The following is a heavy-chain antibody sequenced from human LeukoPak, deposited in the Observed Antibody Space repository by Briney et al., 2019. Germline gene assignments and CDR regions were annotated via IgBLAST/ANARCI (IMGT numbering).Heavy chain of an antibody. Sequence: SETLSLTCTVSGYSISSGYYWGWIRQPPGKGLEWIGSIYHSGSTYYNPSLKSRVTISVDTSKNQFSLKLSSVTAADTAVYYCAGSVVVTAIRLHWYFDLWGRGTLVTVSS. J-gene: IGHJ2*01. CDR2: IYHSGST. D-gene: IGHD2-21*02. V-gene: IGHV4-38-2*02. CDR1: GYSISSGYY. CDR3: AGSVVVTAIRLHWYFDL.